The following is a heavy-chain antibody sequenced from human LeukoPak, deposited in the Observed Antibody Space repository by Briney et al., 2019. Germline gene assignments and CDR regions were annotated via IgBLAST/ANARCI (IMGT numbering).Heavy chain of an antibody. CDR3: ARDSGYSSSWETFDY. J-gene: IGHJ4*02. CDR1: GYTFTNYD. D-gene: IGHD6-13*01. Sequence: ASVKVSCKASGYTFTNYDINWVRQATGQGLEWMGWMNPNSGNTNYAQKLQGRVTMTTDTSTSTAYMELRSLRSDDTAVYYCARDSGYSSSWETFDYWGQGTLVTVSS. V-gene: IGHV1-18*01. CDR2: MNPNSGNT.